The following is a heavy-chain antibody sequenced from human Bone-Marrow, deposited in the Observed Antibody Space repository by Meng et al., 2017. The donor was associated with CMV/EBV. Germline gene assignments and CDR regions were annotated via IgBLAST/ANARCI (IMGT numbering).Heavy chain of an antibody. CDR3: ARTIGDIVVVPAAMEVYYYYGMDV. CDR1: GFTFDDYA. CDR2: ISWNSGSI. V-gene: IGHV3-9*01. D-gene: IGHD2-2*01. J-gene: IGHJ6*02. Sequence: SLKISCAASGFTFDDYAMHWVRQAPGKGLEWVSGISWNSGSIGYADSVKGRFTISRDNAKNSLYLQMNSLRAEDTAVYYCARTIGDIVVVPAAMEVYYYYGMDVWGQGTTVTVSS.